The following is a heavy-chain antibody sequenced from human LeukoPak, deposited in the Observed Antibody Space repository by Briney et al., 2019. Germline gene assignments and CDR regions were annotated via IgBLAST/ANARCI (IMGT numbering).Heavy chain of an antibody. V-gene: IGHV4-59*01. D-gene: IGHD2-15*01. CDR3: ARRYCSGGSCYSLDS. CDR1: GGSINNYY. CDR2: IDDRGST. Sequence: SETLSLTCTVSGGSINNYYWSWIRQPPGQGLEWIGYIDDRGSTDYNPSLKSRVTISVDTSKNQYSLKLSSVTAADSAVYYCARRYCSGGSCYSLDSWGQGTLVTVSS. J-gene: IGHJ4*02.